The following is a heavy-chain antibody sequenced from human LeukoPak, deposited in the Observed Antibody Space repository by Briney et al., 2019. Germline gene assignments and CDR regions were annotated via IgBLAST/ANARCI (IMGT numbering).Heavy chain of an antibody. J-gene: IGHJ3*02. CDR3: ARGPYSYDSSGAFDI. CDR1: GDSISRGDYY. CDR2: SSSSGST. Sequence: SETLSLTCTVSGDSISRGDYYWSWIRQPAGEGLGWIGRSSSSGSTNYNPSRQSRVTISVDPTQNQFSQELSSGAAADSAVYFWARGPYSYDSSGAFDIWGQGTMVTVSS. D-gene: IGHD3-22*01. V-gene: IGHV4-61*02.